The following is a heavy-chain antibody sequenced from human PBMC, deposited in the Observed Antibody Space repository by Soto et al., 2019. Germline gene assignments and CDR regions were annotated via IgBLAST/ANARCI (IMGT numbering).Heavy chain of an antibody. CDR1: GYTFTSYG. CDR3: ARPHSGSSPALIDY. Sequence: ASVKVACKASGYTFTSYGSSWVRQAPGQGLEWIGWISSYNGNTNYAQKLQGRVTMTTDTSTSTAYMEMRSLRSDDTAAYYCARPHSGSSPALIDYWGHGTLVPV. V-gene: IGHV1-18*04. D-gene: IGHD1-26*01. CDR2: ISSYNGNT. J-gene: IGHJ4*01.